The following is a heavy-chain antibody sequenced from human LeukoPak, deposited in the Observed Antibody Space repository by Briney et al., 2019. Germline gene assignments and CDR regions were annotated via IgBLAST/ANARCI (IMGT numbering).Heavy chain of an antibody. D-gene: IGHD1-26*01. Sequence: GGSLRLSCAASGFTFSGSAVHWVRQASGKGLEWVGRIRDKANSYATAYAASVGGRFTISRDDSKNTAYLQMDSLKTEDTALYYCTRDRGTYNWLDPWGQGTLVTVSS. CDR1: GFTFSGSA. V-gene: IGHV3-73*01. CDR3: TRDRGTYNWLDP. J-gene: IGHJ5*02. CDR2: IRDKANSYAT.